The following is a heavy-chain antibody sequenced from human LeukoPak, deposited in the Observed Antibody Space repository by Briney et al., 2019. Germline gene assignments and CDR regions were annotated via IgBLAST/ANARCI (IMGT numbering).Heavy chain of an antibody. V-gene: IGHV4-39*01. CDR2: ICYSGST. CDR3: ARHGGAPIAVAGTGPFDY. Sequence: SETLSLTCTVSGGSISSSSYYWGWIRQPPGKGLEWIGSICYSGSTYYNPSLKSRVTISVDTSKNQFSLKLSSVTAADTAVYYCARHGGAPIAVAGTGPFDYWGQGTLVTVSS. CDR1: GGSISSSSYY. D-gene: IGHD6-19*01. J-gene: IGHJ4*02.